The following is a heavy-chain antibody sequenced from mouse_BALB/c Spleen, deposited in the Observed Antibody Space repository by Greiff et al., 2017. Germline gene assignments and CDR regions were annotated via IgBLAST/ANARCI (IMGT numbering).Heavy chain of an antibody. CDR3: ARSEGYDHYYAMDD. D-gene: IGHD2-2*01. J-gene: IGHJ4*01. V-gene: IGHV3-8*02. Sequence: EVQLQQSGPSLVKPSQTLSLTCSVTGDSITSGYWNWIRKFPGNKLEYMGYISYSGSTYYNPSLKSRISITRDTSKNQYYLQLNSVTTEDTATYYCARSEGYDHYYAMDDWGQGTSVTVSS. CDR1: GDSITSGY. CDR2: ISYSGST.